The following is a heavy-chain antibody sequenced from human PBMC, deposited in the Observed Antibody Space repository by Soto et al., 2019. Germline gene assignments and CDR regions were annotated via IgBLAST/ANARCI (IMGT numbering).Heavy chain of an antibody. CDR1: GFTFSSFW. Sequence: GSLGLACAASGFTFSSFWMSWVRQAPGKGLEWVANIKTDGSETHYVDSVKGRFTISRDNPKTSLFLQMNSLRAEDTAVYQCVRDYYHISGSHYDIPLDSWGQGTLVTVPS. J-gene: IGHJ4*02. CDR3: VRDYYHISGSHYDIPLDS. V-gene: IGHV3-7*03. D-gene: IGHD3-10*01. CDR2: IKTDGSET.